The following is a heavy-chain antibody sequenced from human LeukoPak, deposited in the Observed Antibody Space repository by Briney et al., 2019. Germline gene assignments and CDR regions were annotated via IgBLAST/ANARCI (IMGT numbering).Heavy chain of an antibody. J-gene: IGHJ4*02. Sequence: GGSLRLSCAASGFTVSSNYMSWVRQAPGKGLEWVSVIYSGGSTYYADSVKGRFTISRDNAKNSLYLQMNSLKAEDTAVYYCARDTNSIFDYWGQGTLVTVSS. CDR3: ARDTNSIFDY. V-gene: IGHV3-53*01. D-gene: IGHD2-8*01. CDR1: GFTVSSNY. CDR2: IYSGGST.